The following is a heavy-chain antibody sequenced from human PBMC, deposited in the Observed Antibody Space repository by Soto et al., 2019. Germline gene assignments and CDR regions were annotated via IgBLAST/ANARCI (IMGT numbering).Heavy chain of an antibody. CDR2: ISYDGSLK. D-gene: IGHD6-6*01. V-gene: IGHV3-30*03. J-gene: IGHJ6*02. CDR1: GFTFRTSA. Sequence: PGGSLRLSCAASGFTFRTSAMHWVRQAPGKGLEWVAFISYDGSLKYYADSVKGRFSISRDNSNNSLHLQMNSLRPEDTGVYYCAGEDVAGRPPSDYYDGLDVWGRGTTVTVSS. CDR3: AGEDVAGRPPSDYYDGLDV.